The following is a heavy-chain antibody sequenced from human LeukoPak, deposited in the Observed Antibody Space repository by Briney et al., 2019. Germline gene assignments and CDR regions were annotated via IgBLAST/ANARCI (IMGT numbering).Heavy chain of an antibody. CDR3: VRQQTPHGNFDY. Sequence: PGGSLRLSCATSGFTFSNHAMHWVRQASGKGLEWVSAIGTAGDTFYPGSVKGRFTISRENAKNSLSLQMNSLRAEDTAVYYCVRQQTPHGNFDYWDQGTLVTVSS. CDR1: GFTFSNHA. D-gene: IGHD1-26*01. CDR2: IGTAGDT. V-gene: IGHV3-13*01. J-gene: IGHJ4*02.